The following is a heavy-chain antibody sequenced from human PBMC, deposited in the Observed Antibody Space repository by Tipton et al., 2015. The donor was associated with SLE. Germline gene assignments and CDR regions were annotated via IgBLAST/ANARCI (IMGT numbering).Heavy chain of an antibody. CDR3: ARGATMIRGDY. CDR2: IDPSGGST. CDR1: GYSFTNYY. D-gene: IGHD3-10*01. J-gene: IGHJ4*02. V-gene: IGHV1-46*01. Sequence: QVQLVQSGAEVKKPGASMKVSCKASGYSFTNYYMHWVRQAPGQGLEWMGIIDPSGGSTSYAQKFQGRVTMTRDTSTNTVYMELSSLRSEDTAVYYCARGATMIRGDYWGQGTLVTVSS.